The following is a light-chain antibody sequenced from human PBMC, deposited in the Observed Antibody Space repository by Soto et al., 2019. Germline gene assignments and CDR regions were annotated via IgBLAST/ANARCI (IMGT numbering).Light chain of an antibody. Sequence: IEMTQSPSSVSASVGDRVTITCRASQDIRSRLAWYQHKPGKAPNLLIYSATTLQSGVPYRFSGSGSGTYFTLTISSLQPEDFATYYCQQYNSYSFGQGSRVEIK. CDR1: QDIRSR. CDR2: SAT. V-gene: IGKV1D-16*01. CDR3: QQYNSYS. J-gene: IGKJ1*01.